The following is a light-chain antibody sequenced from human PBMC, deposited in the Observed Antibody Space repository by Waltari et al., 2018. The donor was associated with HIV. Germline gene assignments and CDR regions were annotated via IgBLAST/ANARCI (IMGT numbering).Light chain of an antibody. CDR1: SSDVGGYNL. J-gene: IGLJ1*01. Sequence: QSALTQPASVSGSPGQSITISCTGTSSDVGGYNLVSWYQQHPGKAPKLMIYEVSKRPSGVSNRFSGSKSGNTASLTISGLQAEDEADYYCCAYAGSTTYVIFGTGTKVT. CDR3: CAYAGSTTYVI. CDR2: EVS. V-gene: IGLV2-23*02.